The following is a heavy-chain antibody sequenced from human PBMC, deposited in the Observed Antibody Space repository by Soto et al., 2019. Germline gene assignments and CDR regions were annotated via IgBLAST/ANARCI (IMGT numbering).Heavy chain of an antibody. Sequence: SETLSLTCTVSGGSISSYYWSWIRQPPGKGLEWIGYIYYSGSTNYNPSLKSRVTISVDTSKNQFSLKLSSVTAADTAVYYCARDNGEGWGQGTLVTVSS. CDR1: GGSISSYY. CDR2: IYYSGST. J-gene: IGHJ4*02. V-gene: IGHV4-59*01. CDR3: ARDNGEG.